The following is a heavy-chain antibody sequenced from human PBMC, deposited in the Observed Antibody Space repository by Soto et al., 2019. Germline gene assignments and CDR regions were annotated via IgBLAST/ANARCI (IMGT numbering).Heavy chain of an antibody. CDR2: INPNSGGT. CDR3: ARSGVTTVESFDY. D-gene: IGHD3-10*01. J-gene: IGHJ4*02. V-gene: IGHV1-2*02. CDR1: GYTFTGYY. Sequence: VKVSCKASGYTFTGYYMHWVRQAPGQGLEWMGWINPNSGGTNYAQKFQGRVTMTRDTSISTAYMELSRLRSDDTAVYYCARSGVTTVESFDYWGQGTLVTVSS.